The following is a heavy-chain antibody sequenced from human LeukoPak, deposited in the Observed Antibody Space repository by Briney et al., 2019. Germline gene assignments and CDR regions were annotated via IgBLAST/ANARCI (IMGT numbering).Heavy chain of an antibody. CDR3: ARDYSSSNYYYYYMDV. D-gene: IGHD6-6*01. V-gene: IGHV4-59*01. CDR1: GGSINSVY. J-gene: IGHJ6*03. CDR2: IYNSGST. Sequence: SETLSLTCTVSGGSINSVYWSWIRQPPGKGLEWIGYIYNSGSTNYNPSLESRVTISVDTSKNQVSLKLSSVTAADTAVYYCARDYSSSNYYYYYMDVWGKGTTVTVSS.